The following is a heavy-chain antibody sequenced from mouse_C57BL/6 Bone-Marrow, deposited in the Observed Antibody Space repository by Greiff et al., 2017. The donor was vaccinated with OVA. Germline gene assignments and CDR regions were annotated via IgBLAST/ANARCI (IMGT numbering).Heavy chain of an antibody. Sequence: QVQLQQPGAELVKPGASVKLSCKASGYTFTSYWMHWVKQRPGQGLEWIGMIHPNSGSTNYNEKFKSKATLTVDKSSSTAYMQLSSLTSEDSAVYYCARWDYGSLWYFDVWGTGTTVTVSS. J-gene: IGHJ1*03. D-gene: IGHD1-1*01. CDR3: ARWDYGSLWYFDV. V-gene: IGHV1-64*01. CDR2: IHPNSGST. CDR1: GYTFTSYW.